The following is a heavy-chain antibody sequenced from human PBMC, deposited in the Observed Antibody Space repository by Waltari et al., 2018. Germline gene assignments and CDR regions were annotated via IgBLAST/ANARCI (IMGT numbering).Heavy chain of an antibody. D-gene: IGHD6-19*01. V-gene: IGHV3-23*01. J-gene: IGHJ4*02. CDR1: GFTFSTYA. CDR3: TKDRQSIQFEY. CDR2: VDNSGGRT. Sequence: EVQLLESGGGLVQPGESLRLSCAASGFTFSTYAMNWVRQAPGKGGEWVSTVDNSGGRTFYAASVQGRLTISRDNLRNTVYLQMNSLRAEDTALYYCTKDRQSIQFEYWGQGILVTVSS.